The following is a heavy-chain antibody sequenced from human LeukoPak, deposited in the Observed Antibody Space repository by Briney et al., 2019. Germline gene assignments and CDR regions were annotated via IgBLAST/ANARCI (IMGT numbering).Heavy chain of an antibody. CDR1: GGSISSGDYY. CDR2: IYYSGST. J-gene: IGHJ3*02. V-gene: IGHV4-30-4*08. CDR3: ARLITGTTTAFDI. D-gene: IGHD1-7*01. Sequence: SETLSLTCTVSGGSISSGDYYWSWIRQPPGKGLEWIGYIYYSGSTYYNPSLKSRVTISVDTSKNQFSLKLSSVTAADTAVYYCARLITGTTTAFDIWGQGTMVTVSS.